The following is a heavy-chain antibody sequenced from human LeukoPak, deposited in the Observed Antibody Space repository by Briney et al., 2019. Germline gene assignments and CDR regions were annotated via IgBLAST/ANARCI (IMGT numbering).Heavy chain of an antibody. CDR2: IDDRGSEK. V-gene: IGHV3-7*01. D-gene: IGHD1-14*01. CDR1: GFTFGNYW. Sequence: GGSLRLSCATSGFTFGNYWMTWVRHAPGKRLDSAANIDDRGSEKHYADSVKGRFTNSRDNARNSMFLQMNSLRVEDTAVYFCARAIPRGARYLDSWGRGTLVTVSS. CDR3: ARAIPRGARYLDS. J-gene: IGHJ5*01.